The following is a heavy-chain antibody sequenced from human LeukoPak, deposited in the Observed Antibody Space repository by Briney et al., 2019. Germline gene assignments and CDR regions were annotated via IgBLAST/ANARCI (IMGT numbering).Heavy chain of an antibody. CDR1: GGSISSYY. J-gene: IGHJ3*02. CDR3: ARGSYDVWAFDI. D-gene: IGHD3-16*01. V-gene: IGHV4-59*12. Sequence: PSETLSLTCTVSGGSISSYYWSWIRQPPGKGLEGIGYIYYSGSTDYNPSLKSRVAISIDASKNQFSLKLSSVTVADTGVYYCARGSYDVWAFDIWGQGTKVSVSS. CDR2: IYYSGST.